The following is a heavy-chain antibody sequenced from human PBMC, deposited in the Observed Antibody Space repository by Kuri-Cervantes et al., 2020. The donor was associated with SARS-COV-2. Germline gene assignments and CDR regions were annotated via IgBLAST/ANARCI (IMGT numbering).Heavy chain of an antibody. CDR2: IYYSGST. V-gene: IGHV4-59*02. CDR1: GGSVSSSY. Sequence: SETLSLTCTVSGGSVSSSYWSWIRQPPGKGLEWIGSIYYSGSTYYNPSLKSRVTISVDTSKNQFSLKLSSVTAADTAVYYCATGSLTAMANLQGYPYYYGMDVWGQGTTVTVSS. D-gene: IGHD5-18*01. J-gene: IGHJ6*02. CDR3: ATGSLTAMANLQGYPYYYGMDV.